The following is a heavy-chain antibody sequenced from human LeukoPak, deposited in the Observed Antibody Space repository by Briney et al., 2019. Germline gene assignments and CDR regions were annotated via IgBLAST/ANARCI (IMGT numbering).Heavy chain of an antibody. CDR1: GFTFSSYW. J-gene: IGHJ4*02. Sequence: GGSLRLSCAVSGFTFSSYWMTWFRQAPGKGLEWVANIKQDGSEKYYVDSVKGRFTISRDNAKNSLYLQMNSLRAEDTAVYYCTRDFGDWGQGTLVTVSS. CDR2: IKQDGSEK. CDR3: TRDFGD. V-gene: IGHV3-7*01.